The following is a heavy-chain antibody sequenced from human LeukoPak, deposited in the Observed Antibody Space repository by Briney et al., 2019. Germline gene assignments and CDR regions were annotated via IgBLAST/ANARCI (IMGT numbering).Heavy chain of an antibody. V-gene: IGHV3-9*01. Sequence: GGSLRLSCAVSGFTFDDYAMHWVRQVPGKGLEWVSGINWNSDSIGYADSVKGRFTTSRDNAKNSLYMQMNSLRAEDTAFYYCAINGGGDSGYGNFDYWGQGTLVTVSS. D-gene: IGHD5-12*01. CDR1: GFTFDDYA. J-gene: IGHJ4*02. CDR2: INWNSDSI. CDR3: AINGGGDSGYGNFDY.